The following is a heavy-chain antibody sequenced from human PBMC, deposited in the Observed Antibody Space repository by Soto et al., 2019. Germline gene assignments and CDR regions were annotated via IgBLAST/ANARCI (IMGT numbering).Heavy chain of an antibody. D-gene: IGHD4-17*01. CDR1: GFTFSIYA. V-gene: IGHV3-23*01. J-gene: IGHJ3*02. Sequence: SLRLSCVASGFTFSIYAMSWVRQAPGKGLEWVSAISATSGDSFYADSVRGRFTISRDNSLNVLYLQMKSLRVEDTAVYYCAHPRGYGVFDAYDIWGQGTMVTVSS. CDR3: AHPRGYGVFDAYDI. CDR2: ISATSGDS.